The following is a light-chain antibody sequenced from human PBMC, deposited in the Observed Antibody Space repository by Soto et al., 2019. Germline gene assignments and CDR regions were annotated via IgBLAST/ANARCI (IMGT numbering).Light chain of an antibody. CDR2: GAS. Sequence: DIVMTQPPPPLSVAPEARVTFSCRARQGVRRKLAWYQHKPGQAPRLLISGASTGATGIPARFSCSGSGTEFPLTISSLQSDDCAIYYCKQYHTWPITFGGGTKVDIK. CDR3: KQYHTWPIT. J-gene: IGKJ4*01. CDR1: QGVRRK. V-gene: IGKV3-15*01.